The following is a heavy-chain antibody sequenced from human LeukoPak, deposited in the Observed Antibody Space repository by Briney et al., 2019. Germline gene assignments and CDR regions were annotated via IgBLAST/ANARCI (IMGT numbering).Heavy chain of an antibody. CDR3: ARDLDYGGNSESDY. Sequence: PRASVNVSCKVSGYTLTELSMHWVRQAPGKGLEWMGGFDPEDGETIYAQKFQGRVTMTEDTSTDTAYMELSSLRSEDTAVYYCARDLDYGGNSESDYWGQGTLVTVSS. CDR1: GYTLTELS. D-gene: IGHD4-23*01. CDR2: FDPEDGET. J-gene: IGHJ4*02. V-gene: IGHV1-24*01.